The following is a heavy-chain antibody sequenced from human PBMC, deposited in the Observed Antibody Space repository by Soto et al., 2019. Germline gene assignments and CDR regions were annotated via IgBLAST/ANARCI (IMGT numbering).Heavy chain of an antibody. CDR3: ARTGGRYDSGDYVDLD. D-gene: IGHD4-17*01. J-gene: IGHJ4*02. CDR1: GDSISSGDYF. Sequence: QVQLQESGPGLVKPSQTLSLTCTVSGDSISSGDYFWSWIRQPPGKGLEWIGYIYYSGSTYYNPSLKSRITISIDMSTNQFSLKLSSVTAADTAVYYCARTGGRYDSGDYVDLDWGQGTLVTVSS. CDR2: IYYSGST. V-gene: IGHV4-30-4*01.